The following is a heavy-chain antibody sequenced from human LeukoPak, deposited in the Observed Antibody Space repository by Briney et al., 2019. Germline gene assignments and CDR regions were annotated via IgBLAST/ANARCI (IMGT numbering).Heavy chain of an antibody. V-gene: IGHV4-59*08. D-gene: IGHD2-15*01. Sequence: PSETLSLTCSVSGDSVTSSYWNWIRQPPGKGLEWIGYVSSDGTTNYTPSHRSRLIMSVDTAKNDISLILTSVTASDTAIYYCARLDCFVEGCYNHWGRGTLVTVSS. J-gene: IGHJ4*02. CDR2: VSSDGTT. CDR1: GDSVTSSY. CDR3: ARLDCFVEGCYNH.